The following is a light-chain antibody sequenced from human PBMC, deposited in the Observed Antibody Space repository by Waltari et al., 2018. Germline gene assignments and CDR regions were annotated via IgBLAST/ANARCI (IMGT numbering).Light chain of an antibody. V-gene: IGLV4-69*01. J-gene: IGLJ3*02. CDR1: RGPRSKV. CDR3: QTGGHGTWV. Sequence: QLVLTQSPSASASLGASVKPNRNLNRGPRSKVIPWLPPQPEKGPRYLMKVKSDGSHSKGDKIPDRFSGSISGAEHFLPISSLQSEDEADYYCQTGGHGTWVFGGGTKLTVL. CDR2: VKSDGSH.